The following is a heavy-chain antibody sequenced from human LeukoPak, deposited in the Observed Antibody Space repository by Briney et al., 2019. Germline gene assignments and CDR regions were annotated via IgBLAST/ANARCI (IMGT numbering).Heavy chain of an antibody. CDR3: AKAGTTGIHHWFDP. Sequence: SETLSLTCVVSGYSISNDYYWGWIRQPPGKGLEGIGNIYHSGGSYYNPSLKSRVTILVDTSKNQYSLKLSSVTAADTAVYYCAKAGTTGIHHWFDPWGQGTLVTVSS. D-gene: IGHD1-1*01. CDR2: IYHSGGS. J-gene: IGHJ5*02. CDR1: GYSISNDYY. V-gene: IGHV4-38-2*01.